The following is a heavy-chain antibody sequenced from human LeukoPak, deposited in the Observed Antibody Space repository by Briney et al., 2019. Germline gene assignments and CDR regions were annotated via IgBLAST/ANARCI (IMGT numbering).Heavy chain of an antibody. CDR3: ASGNGDYAPHWFDP. CDR2: IIPIFGIA. V-gene: IGHV1-69*04. J-gene: IGHJ5*02. D-gene: IGHD4-17*01. CDR1: GGTFSSYA. Sequence: ASVKVSCKASGGTFSSYAISWVRQAPAQGLEWMGRIIPIFGIANYAQKFQGRVTITADKSTSTAYMELSSLRSEDTAVYYCASGNGDYAPHWFDPWGQGTLVTVSS.